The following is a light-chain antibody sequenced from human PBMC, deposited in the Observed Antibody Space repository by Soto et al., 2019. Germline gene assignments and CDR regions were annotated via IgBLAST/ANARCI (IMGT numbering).Light chain of an antibody. CDR1: QSISIW. CDR2: KAS. J-gene: IGKJ2*01. V-gene: IGKV1-5*03. Sequence: IQMTQSPSTLSASVGDRVTITCRASQSISIWLAWYQQKPGKAPKLLIYKASTLESGVPSRFSGSGSGTEFTLTISSLQPNDFATYYCQQYNSYLGTFGQGTKLEI. CDR3: QQYNSYLGT.